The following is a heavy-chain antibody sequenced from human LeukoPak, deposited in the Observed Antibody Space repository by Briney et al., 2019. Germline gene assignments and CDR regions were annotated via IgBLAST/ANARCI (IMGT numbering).Heavy chain of an antibody. D-gene: IGHD5-12*01. CDR2: IVNDGSQT. CDR3: AKRAHSGYDYVRSYYFDY. Sequence: GGSLRLSCAASGFTFSSFGMHWVRQAPGKGLDWVAVIVNDGSQTSYADSVKGRFTISRDNSKNTLYLQMNSLRAEDTAVYYCAKRAHSGYDYVRSYYFDYWGQGTLVTVSS. V-gene: IGHV3-33*06. CDR1: GFTFSSFG. J-gene: IGHJ4*02.